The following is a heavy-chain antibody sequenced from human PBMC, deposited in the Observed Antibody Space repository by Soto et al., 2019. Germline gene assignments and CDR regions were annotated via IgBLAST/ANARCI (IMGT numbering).Heavy chain of an antibody. CDR1: GFSFSEYS. J-gene: IGHJ4*02. CDR2: IDLSGTTT. D-gene: IGHD1-20*01. V-gene: IGHV3-23*05. Sequence: EVQLLESGGDLVQPGGSLRLSCAASGFSFSEYSMNWVRQAPGXGLEWVSFIDLSGTTTYYRDSVKGRFTISKDKSMNXXXLXXXXLXXXXXXXXXXXXXXXXXGIYSFDYWGQGVLVTVSS. CDR3: XXXXXXXGIYSFDY.